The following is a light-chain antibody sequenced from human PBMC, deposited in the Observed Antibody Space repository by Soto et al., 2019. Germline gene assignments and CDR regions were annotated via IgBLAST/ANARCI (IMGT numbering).Light chain of an antibody. CDR3: RSYTGGSTWV. Sequence: QSALTQPASVSGSPGQSITISCTGTSSDVGAYNYVSWYQQHPGKAPKLMIYEVSNRPSGVSNRFSGSKSGNTASLTISGLQAVDEGDYYCRSYTGGSTWVFGGGIKLTVL. CDR2: EVS. CDR1: SSDVGAYNY. V-gene: IGLV2-14*01. J-gene: IGLJ3*02.